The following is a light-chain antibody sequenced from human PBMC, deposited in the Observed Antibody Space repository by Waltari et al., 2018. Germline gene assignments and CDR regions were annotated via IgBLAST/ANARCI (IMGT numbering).Light chain of an antibody. CDR1: SSDVGSYNY. CDR2: EIS. J-gene: IGLJ2*01. V-gene: IGLV2-14*01. Sequence: QSALTQPASVSGSPGQSITISCTGTSSDVGSYNYVCWYQQHPGKAPKLRIYEISNRPSGLFCRFPGSKSGHTASLTISELLAEDEADYYCSAYAGNDLVIFGGGTKLTVL. CDR3: SAYAGNDLVI.